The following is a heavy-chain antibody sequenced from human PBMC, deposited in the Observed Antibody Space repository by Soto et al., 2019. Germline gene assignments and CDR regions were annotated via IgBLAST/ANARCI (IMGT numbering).Heavy chain of an antibody. J-gene: IGHJ4*02. D-gene: IGHD3-22*01. V-gene: IGHV3-23*01. CDR1: GFTFTNYA. CDR3: AKDRVVVITYFDY. CDR2: ISGSGGST. Sequence: GGSLRLSCAASGFTFTNYAMSWVRQAPGKGLEWVSAISGSGGSTYYADSVKGRFTISRDNSKNTLYLQMNSLRAEDTAVYYCAKDRVVVITYFDYWGQGTLVTVSS.